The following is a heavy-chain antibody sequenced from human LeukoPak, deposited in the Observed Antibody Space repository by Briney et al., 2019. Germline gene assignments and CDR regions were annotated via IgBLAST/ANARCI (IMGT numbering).Heavy chain of an antibody. CDR2: IYYSGST. Sequence: PSETLPLTCTVSGGSISSYYWSWIRQPPGKGLEWIGYIYYSGSTNYNPSLKSRVTISVGTSKNQFSLKLSSVTAADTAVYYCASLYEPDAFDIWGQGTMVTVSS. CDR1: GGSISSYY. J-gene: IGHJ3*02. CDR3: ASLYEPDAFDI. V-gene: IGHV4-59*01. D-gene: IGHD2-8*01.